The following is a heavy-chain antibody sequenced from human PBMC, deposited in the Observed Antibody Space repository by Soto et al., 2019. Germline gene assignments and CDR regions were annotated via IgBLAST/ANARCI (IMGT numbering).Heavy chain of an antibody. Sequence: GGSLRLSCVASGFTFSSYWMSWVRQAPGKGLEWVANIKQDGSEKYYVDSVKGRFTISRDNAKNSLYLQMDSLRAEDTAVYYCARGESAAADPYYYYGMDDWGQGTTVTVSS. CDR2: IKQDGSEK. D-gene: IGHD6-13*01. J-gene: IGHJ6*02. V-gene: IGHV3-7*01. CDR3: ARGESAAADPYYYYGMDD. CDR1: GFTFSSYW.